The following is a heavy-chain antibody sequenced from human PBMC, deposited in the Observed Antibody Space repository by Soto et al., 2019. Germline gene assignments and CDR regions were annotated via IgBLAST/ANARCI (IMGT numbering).Heavy chain of an antibody. CDR3: ADDRMAY. CDR1: GGSFSGYY. J-gene: IGHJ4*02. V-gene: IGHV4-34*12. CDR2: IIHSGST. Sequence: QVQLQQWGAGLLKPSETLSLTCAVYGGSFSGYYWNWIRQSPGKGLEWIGEIIHSGSTNYNPSLKSRVTMSVDTSMSQFSLKLRSVTAADTAVYYCADDRMAYWGQGTLVSVSS. D-gene: IGHD2-8*01.